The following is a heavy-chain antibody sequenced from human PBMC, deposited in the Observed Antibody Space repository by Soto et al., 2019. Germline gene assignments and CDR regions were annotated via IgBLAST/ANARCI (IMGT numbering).Heavy chain of an antibody. V-gene: IGHV1-18*01. CDR1: GYTFNIYG. D-gene: IGHD3-22*01. CDR2: ISAFNGKT. J-gene: IGHJ4*01. Sequence: QIQLVQSGAEVKKPGASVQVSCKASGYTFNIYGINWVRQAPGQGLERMGWISAFNGKTNYAQNVQGRVTMTTDTSTSTAYVELRSLRSDDTAVYYCAGDRVPKSSGFVPFDYWGHGTLVTVSS. CDR3: AGDRVPKSSGFVPFDY.